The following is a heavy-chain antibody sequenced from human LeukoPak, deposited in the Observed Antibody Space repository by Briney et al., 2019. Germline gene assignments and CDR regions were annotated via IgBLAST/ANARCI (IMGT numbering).Heavy chain of an antibody. J-gene: IGHJ4*02. CDR2: IYSSGSTKYGPT. D-gene: IGHD3-22*01. Sequence: GGSLTLSCAASGFTVNGNYMSWVRQAPGKGLEWISVIYSSGSTKYGPTYYAGFVKGRFTISRDNSENALFLQMNSLRADDTAVYYCAGSYYDDSSCYHRPPGYWGQGTLVTVSS. CDR1: GFTVNGNY. V-gene: IGHV3-53*05. CDR3: AGSYYDDSSCYHRPPGY.